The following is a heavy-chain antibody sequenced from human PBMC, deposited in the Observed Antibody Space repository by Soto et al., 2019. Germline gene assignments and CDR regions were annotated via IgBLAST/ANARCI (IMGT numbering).Heavy chain of an antibody. CDR2: IYWNDDK. V-gene: IGHV2-5*01. J-gene: IGHJ5*02. Sequence: SGPTLVNPTQTLTLSCTFSGVSLSTRRVAVVWIRQPPGKALEELGLIYWNDDKSNTPSLKSRPTITKDTTKTQVLLTMTNMAPVDTATYYCAHSLSYRSSSEWFDPWGQGTLVTVSS. CDR1: GVSLSTRRVA. CDR3: AHSLSYRSSSEWFDP. D-gene: IGHD6-6*01.